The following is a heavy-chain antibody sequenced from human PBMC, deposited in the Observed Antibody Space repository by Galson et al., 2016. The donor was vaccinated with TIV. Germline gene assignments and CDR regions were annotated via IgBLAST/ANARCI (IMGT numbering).Heavy chain of an antibody. CDR2: IDPSNGGT. J-gene: IGHJ4*02. V-gene: IGHV1-46*01. CDR1: GYTFTRYY. CDR3: ARLAPCGGDCYFFDD. Sequence: SVKVSCKASGYTFTRYYIHWVRQAAGQGLEWMGIIDPSNGGTTYAQKFQGRLTLTRDTSTSTVYLELSSLRSEDTAVYYCARLAPCGGDCYFFDDWGQGTLVTVSS. D-gene: IGHD2-21*01.